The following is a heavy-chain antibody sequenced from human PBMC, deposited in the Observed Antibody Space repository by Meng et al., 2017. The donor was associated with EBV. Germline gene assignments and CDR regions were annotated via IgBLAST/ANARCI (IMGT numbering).Heavy chain of an antibody. V-gene: IGHV4-4*02. J-gene: IGHJ4*02. CDR3: VGTRTGTPDY. Sequence: GPALCKALGDLSLTFSSSGCSISWSRLWRWERQPPGKGLEWIGETYYNASTKYNPSLKSRVSISVDKSKNQFSLKLSSATAADTAVYYCVGTRTGTPDYWGQGTLVTVSS. CDR1: GCSISWSRL. CDR2: TYYNAST. D-gene: IGHD1-1*01.